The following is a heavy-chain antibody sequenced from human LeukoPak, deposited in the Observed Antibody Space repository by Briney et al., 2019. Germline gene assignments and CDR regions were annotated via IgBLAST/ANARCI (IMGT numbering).Heavy chain of an antibody. Sequence: GGSLRLSCVASGFTFNTYSMNWFRQAPGKGLEWISYISSSSATIYYADSVKGRFTISRDNAKNSLYLQMNSLRAEDTAVYYCARANYGDYAHYYFDYWGQGTLVTVSS. CDR2: ISSSSATI. J-gene: IGHJ4*02. D-gene: IGHD4-17*01. V-gene: IGHV3-48*04. CDR1: GFTFNTYS. CDR3: ARANYGDYAHYYFDY.